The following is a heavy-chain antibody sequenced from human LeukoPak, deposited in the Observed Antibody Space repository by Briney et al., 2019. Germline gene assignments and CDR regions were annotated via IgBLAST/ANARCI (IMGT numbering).Heavy chain of an antibody. Sequence: ASVKVSCKASGYTFTSYYMHWVRPAPGQGLEWRGMINPSGGSTTYAQKFQGRVTMTRDTSTTTFYMELSSLRSEDTAVYYCARDLTAVRGVIWGQGTLVTVSS. CDR2: INPSGGST. V-gene: IGHV1-46*01. J-gene: IGHJ4*02. CDR1: GYTFTSYY. D-gene: IGHD3-10*01. CDR3: ARDLTAVRGVI.